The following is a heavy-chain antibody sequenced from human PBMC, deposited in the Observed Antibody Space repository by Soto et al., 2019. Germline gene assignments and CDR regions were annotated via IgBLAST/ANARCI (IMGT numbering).Heavy chain of an antibody. Sequence: QVQLVQSGAEVKKPGSSVKVSCKASGGTFSSYAISWVRQAPGQGLEWMGGIIPIFGTANYAQKFQGRVTITADESTSTAYMELSSLRSEDTAVYYCALQPTYYYESSGPGSFDIWGQGTMVTVSS. J-gene: IGHJ3*02. D-gene: IGHD3-22*01. CDR2: IIPIFGTA. CDR3: ALQPTYYYESSGPGSFDI. CDR1: GGTFSSYA. V-gene: IGHV1-69*12.